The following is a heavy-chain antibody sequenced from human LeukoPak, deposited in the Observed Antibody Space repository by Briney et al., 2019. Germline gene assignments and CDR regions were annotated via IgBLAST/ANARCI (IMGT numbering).Heavy chain of an antibody. V-gene: IGHV1-2*02. CDR2: INPNSGGT. CDR3: ASSNVVVPAAAALDY. J-gene: IGHJ4*02. Sequence: GASVKVSCKASGYTFTGYYMHWVRQAPGQGLEWMGWINPNSGGTNYAQKFQGRVTMTRDTSISTAYMELSRLRSDDTAVYYCASSNVVVPAAAALDYWGQGTLVTVSS. D-gene: IGHD2-2*01. CDR1: GYTFTGYY.